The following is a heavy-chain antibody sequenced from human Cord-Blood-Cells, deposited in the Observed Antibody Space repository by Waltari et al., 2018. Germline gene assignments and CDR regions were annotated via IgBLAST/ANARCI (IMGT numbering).Heavy chain of an antibody. J-gene: IGHJ4*02. CDR3: ARTYYDSSGYYYCDY. CDR2: IIPRFGTA. D-gene: IGHD3-22*01. Sequence: QVQLVQSGAEVKKPGSSVKVSCKASGVTFSTYAISSVRQAPGQGHEWMGGIIPRFGTANYAQKFQGRVTITANEATSTAYMELGSLRSEDTAVYCCARTYYDSSGYYYCDYWGQGTLVTVSS. V-gene: IGHV1-69*01. CDR1: GVTFSTYA.